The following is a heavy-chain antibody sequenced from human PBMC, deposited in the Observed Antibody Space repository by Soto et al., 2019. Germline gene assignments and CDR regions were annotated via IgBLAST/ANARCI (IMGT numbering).Heavy chain of an antibody. D-gene: IGHD3-10*01. CDR1: GFTFSSYA. CDR3: ARDGSGSYYNSSYYYGMDV. Sequence: QVQLVESGGGVVQPGRSLRLSCAASGFTFSSYAMHWVRQAPGKGLEWVAVISYDGSNKYYADSVKGRFTISRDNSKNTLYLQMNSLRAEDTAVYYCARDGSGSYYNSSYYYGMDVWGQGTTVTVSS. CDR2: ISYDGSNK. J-gene: IGHJ6*02. V-gene: IGHV3-30-3*01.